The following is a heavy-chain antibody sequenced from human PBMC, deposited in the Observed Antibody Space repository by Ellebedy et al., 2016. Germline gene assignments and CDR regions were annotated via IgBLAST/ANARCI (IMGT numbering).Heavy chain of an antibody. CDR2: MNPNTGNT. D-gene: IGHD1-1*01. Sequence: ASVKVSXXASGYTFTSDDINWVRQATGQGLEWMGWMNPNTGNTGYAQRFQGRLTMTRNTSISTAYMELSSLRPEDAAVYYCARWHSNWNSFDYWGLGTLVTVSS. CDR1: GYTFTSDD. J-gene: IGHJ4*02. CDR3: ARWHSNWNSFDY. V-gene: IGHV1-8*01.